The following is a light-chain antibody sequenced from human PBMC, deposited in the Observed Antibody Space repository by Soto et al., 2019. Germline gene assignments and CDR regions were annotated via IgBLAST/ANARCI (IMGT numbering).Light chain of an antibody. V-gene: IGLV2-8*01. J-gene: IGLJ1*01. CDR3: RSFADSKSYV. CDR1: SSDIGGYTY. Sequence: QSALTQPPSASGSPGQSVTISCSGSSSDIGGYTYVSWYQHHPGKAPKLMIYEVSKRPSGVPDRFSGSKSGNTASLTVSVLQAEDEADYYCRSFADSKSYVFGTGTKVTVL. CDR2: EVS.